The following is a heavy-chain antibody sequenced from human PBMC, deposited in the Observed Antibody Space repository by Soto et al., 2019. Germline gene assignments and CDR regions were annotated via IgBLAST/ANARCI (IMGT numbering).Heavy chain of an antibody. CDR3: ARCSVGNYDLYNWFDP. V-gene: IGHV1-69*13. D-gene: IGHD1-7*01. CDR1: GGTFGSYA. Sequence: ASVKVSCKASGGTFGSYAISWVRQAPGQGLEWMGGIIPIFGTANYAQKFQGRVTITADESTSTAYMELSSLRSEDTAVYYCARCSVGNYDLYNWFDPWGQGTLVTVSS. CDR2: IIPIFGTA. J-gene: IGHJ5*02.